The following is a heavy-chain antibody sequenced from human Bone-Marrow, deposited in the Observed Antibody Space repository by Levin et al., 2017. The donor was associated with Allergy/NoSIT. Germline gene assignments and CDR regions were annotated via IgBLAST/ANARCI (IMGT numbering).Heavy chain of an antibody. V-gene: IGHV2-70*01. CDR3: ARLSSSWQTGGLGFDP. CDR2: IDWDDDK. J-gene: IGHJ5*02. Sequence: SGPTLVKPTQTLTLTCTFSGFSLSTSGMCVSWIRQPPGKALEWLALIDWDDDKYYSTSLKTRLTISKDTSKNQVVLTMTNMDPVDTATYYCARLSSSWQTGGLGFDPWGQGTLVTVSS. D-gene: IGHD6-13*01. CDR1: GFSLSTSGMC.